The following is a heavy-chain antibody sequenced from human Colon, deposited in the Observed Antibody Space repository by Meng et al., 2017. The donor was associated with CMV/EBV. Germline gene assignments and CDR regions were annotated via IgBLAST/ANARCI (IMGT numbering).Heavy chain of an antibody. J-gene: IGHJ5*02. Sequence: VEVSGGDLVQPGGSRTLSLAASGFTVTTDYMGWVRQVPRKGLEWVSVIYSDGNTYYADSVKCRFTISRDNSKNTLNLQMNSLRVEDTAVYYCARTQYLGWQLLGFDPWGQGTLVTVSS. CDR3: ARTQYLGWQLLGFDP. D-gene: IGHD2-15*01. CDR1: GFTVTTDY. CDR2: IYSDGNT. V-gene: IGHV3-66*01.